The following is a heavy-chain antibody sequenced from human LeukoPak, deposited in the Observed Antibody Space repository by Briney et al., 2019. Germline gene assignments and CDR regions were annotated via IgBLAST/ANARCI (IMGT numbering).Heavy chain of an antibody. V-gene: IGHV1-46*01. CDR1: GYTFTSYY. Sequence: ASVKVSCKASGYTFTSYYMHWVRQAPGQGLEWMGIINPSGGSTSYAQKFQGRVTMTRDTSTSTAYMELRSLRSDDTAVYYCARDQFVFHSSGYYSTLYYFDYWGQGTLVTVSS. CDR2: INPSGGST. CDR3: ARDQFVFHSSGYYSTLYYFDY. D-gene: IGHD3-22*01. J-gene: IGHJ4*02.